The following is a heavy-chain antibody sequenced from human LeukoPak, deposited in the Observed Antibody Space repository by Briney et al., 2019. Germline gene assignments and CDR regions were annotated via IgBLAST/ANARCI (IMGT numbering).Heavy chain of an antibody. CDR2: INRDGSER. CDR3: ARDLAYSRLDY. D-gene: IGHD5-18*01. CDR1: GFTFSNYW. V-gene: IGHV3-7*03. J-gene: IGHJ4*02. Sequence: GGSLRLSCAASGFTFSNYWMTWVRHAPGTGLEWVANINRDGSERYYVDSVKGRFTISRDDAKSSLYLQMNSMRAEDTAVYYCARDLAYSRLDYWGQGMLVTVSS.